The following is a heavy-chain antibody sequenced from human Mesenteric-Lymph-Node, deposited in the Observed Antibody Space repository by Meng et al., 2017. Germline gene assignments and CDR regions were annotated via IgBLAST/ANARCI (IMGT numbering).Heavy chain of an antibody. Sequence: GESLKISCAASGFTFSSYEMSWVRQAPGKGLEWVSYITSSGSTSGSTIYYADSVKGRFTISRDSAKNSLYLQMNSLRAEDTAVYYCARALSYYYDSSGYEGRDYWGQGTLVTVSS. CDR1: GFTFSSYE. D-gene: IGHD3-22*01. CDR2: ITSSGSTSGSTI. CDR3: ARALSYYYDSSGYEGRDY. V-gene: IGHV3-48*03. J-gene: IGHJ4*02.